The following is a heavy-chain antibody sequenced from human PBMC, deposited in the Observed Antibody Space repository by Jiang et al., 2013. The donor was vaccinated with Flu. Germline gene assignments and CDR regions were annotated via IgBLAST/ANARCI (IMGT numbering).Heavy chain of an antibody. CDR3: AYRGVGGWQSPCFDY. V-gene: IGHV2-5*02. CDR1: GFSITTSGVG. CDR2: IYWDNDK. D-gene: IGHD6-19*01. J-gene: IGHJ4*02. Sequence: KPTQTLTLTCTFSGFSITTSGVGVGWIRQPPGEALEWLAVIYWDNDKRYSTSLKSRLTITKDPSKNQVVLTMTNMDPMDTATYYCAYRGVGGWQSPCFDYWGQGTLVTVSA.